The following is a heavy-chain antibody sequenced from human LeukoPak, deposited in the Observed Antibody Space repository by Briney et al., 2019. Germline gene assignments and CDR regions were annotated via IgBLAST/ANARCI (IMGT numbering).Heavy chain of an antibody. V-gene: IGHV1-2*02. CDR3: ARGPYSSGWYVPYYYYYYMDV. J-gene: IGHJ6*03. Sequence: GASVKVSCKASGYTFTGYYMHWVRQAPGQGLEWMGWINPNSGGTNYAQKFQGRVTMTRDTSISTAYMELSRLRSDDTAVYYCARGPYSSGWYVPYYYYYYMDVWGKGTTVTISS. D-gene: IGHD6-19*01. CDR2: INPNSGGT. CDR1: GYTFTGYY.